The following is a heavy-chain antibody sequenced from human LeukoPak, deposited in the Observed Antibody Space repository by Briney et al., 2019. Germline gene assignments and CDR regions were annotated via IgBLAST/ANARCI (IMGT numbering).Heavy chain of an antibody. CDR1: GFTFDDYG. CDR3: ARDFYDSSGYSLSPDAFDI. V-gene: IGHV3-20*04. J-gene: IGHJ3*02. Sequence: RAGGSLRLSCAASGFTFDDYGMSWVRQAPGKGLEWVSGINWNGGSTGYADSVKGRFTISRDNAKNSLYLQMNSLRAEDTALYYCARDFYDSSGYSLSPDAFDIWGQGTMVTVSS. D-gene: IGHD3-22*01. CDR2: INWNGGST.